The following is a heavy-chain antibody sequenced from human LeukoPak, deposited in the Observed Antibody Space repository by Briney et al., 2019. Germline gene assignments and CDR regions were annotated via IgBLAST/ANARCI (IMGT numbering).Heavy chain of an antibody. CDR1: GYTFTRYG. J-gene: IGHJ4*02. D-gene: IGHD3-22*01. V-gene: IGHV1-18*01. CDR3: ARVYGYYYDSSGSYSGYFDY. CDR2: INAYNGNA. Sequence: GASVKVSCTASGYTFTRYGISWVRQAPGQGLEWMGWINAYNGNAKYAQKLQGRVTMTTDTSTSTAYMDLRSLRSDDTAVYYCARVYGYYYDSSGSYSGYFDYWGQGTLVTVSS.